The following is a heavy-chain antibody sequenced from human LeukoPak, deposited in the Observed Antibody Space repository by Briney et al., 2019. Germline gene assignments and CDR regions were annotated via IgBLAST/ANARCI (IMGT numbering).Heavy chain of an antibody. CDR1: GYTFTGYY. CDR3: ARDPIYYGSGRDYYYYYMDV. Sequence: ASVKVSCKASGYTFTGYYMHWVRQAPGQGLEWMGWINPNSGGTNYAQKFQGRVTMTRDTSISTAYMELSRLRSDDTAVYYCARDPIYYGSGRDYYYYYMDVWGKGTTVTISS. CDR2: INPNSGGT. J-gene: IGHJ6*03. V-gene: IGHV1-2*02. D-gene: IGHD3-10*01.